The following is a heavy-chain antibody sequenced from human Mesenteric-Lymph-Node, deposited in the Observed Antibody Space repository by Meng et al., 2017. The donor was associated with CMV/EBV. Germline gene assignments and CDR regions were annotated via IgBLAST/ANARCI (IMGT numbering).Heavy chain of an antibody. CDR2: MNPNSGNT. Sequence: ASVKVSCKASGYTFTGYYMHWVRQAPGQGLEWMGWMNPNSGNTGYAQDFQGRVAMTRNTSISTAYMELSSLRSDDTAVYYCAREFPVRIVEGVYYYYGLDVWGQGTTVTVSS. J-gene: IGHJ6*02. CDR1: GYTFTGYY. V-gene: IGHV1-8*02. D-gene: IGHD1-26*01. CDR3: AREFPVRIVEGVYYYYGLDV.